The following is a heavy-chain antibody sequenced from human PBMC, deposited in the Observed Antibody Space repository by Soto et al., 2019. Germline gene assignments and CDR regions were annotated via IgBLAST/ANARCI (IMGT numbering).Heavy chain of an antibody. CDR3: TTDLIQLWQNPYTWFDP. V-gene: IGHV3-15*01. Sequence: GGSLRLSCAASGFTFSNAWMSWVRQAPGKGLEWVGRIKSKTDGGTTDYAAPVKGRFTISRDDSKNTLYLQMNSLKTEDTAVYYCTTDLIQLWQNPYTWFDPWGQGTLVTVSS. J-gene: IGHJ5*02. CDR1: GFTFSNAW. CDR2: IKSKTDGGTT. D-gene: IGHD5-18*01.